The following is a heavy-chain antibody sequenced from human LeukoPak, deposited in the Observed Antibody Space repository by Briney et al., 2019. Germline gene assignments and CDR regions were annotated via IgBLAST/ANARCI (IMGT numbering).Heavy chain of an antibody. CDR2: INPNSGGT. J-gene: IGHJ1*01. CDR1: GYTFTGYY. CDR3: ARGRYSGSYPAEYFQH. Sequence: ASVKVSCKASGYTFTGYYMHWVRQAPGQGLEWMGWINPNSGGTNYAQKFQGRVTMTRDTSISTAYMELSRLRSDDTAMYYCARGRYSGSYPAEYFQHWGQGTLVTVSS. V-gene: IGHV1-2*02. D-gene: IGHD1-26*01.